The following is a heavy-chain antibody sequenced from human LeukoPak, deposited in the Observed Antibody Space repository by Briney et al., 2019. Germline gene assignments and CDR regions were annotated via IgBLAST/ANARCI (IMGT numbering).Heavy chain of an antibody. V-gene: IGHV4-39*07. Sequence: SETLSLTCTVSGDSISSSYYYWGWIRQPPGKGLERIGSIDYSGSTYHNPSLKSRITISVDTSKNQFSLKLSSVTAADTAVYYCARTRYYYNSRSYGAPYYFDYWGQGTLVTVSS. CDR3: ARTRYYYNSRSYGAPYYFDY. CDR1: GDSISSSYYY. D-gene: IGHD3-10*01. CDR2: IDYSGST. J-gene: IGHJ4*02.